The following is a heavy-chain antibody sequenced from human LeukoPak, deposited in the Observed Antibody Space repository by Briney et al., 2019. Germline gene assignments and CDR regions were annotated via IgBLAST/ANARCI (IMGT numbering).Heavy chain of an antibody. V-gene: IGHV4-39*01. CDR1: GGSISSSSYY. J-gene: IGHJ6*03. CDR2: IYYSGST. Sequence: SETLSLTCTVSGGSISSSSYYWGWIRQPPGRGLEWIGSIYYSGSTYYNPFLKSRVTISVDTSKHQFSLNLSSVTAADTAVYYCARHISSNCSGGSCPYYYYYYYMDVWGKGTTVTVSS. CDR3: ARHISSNCSGGSCPYYYYYYYMDV. D-gene: IGHD2-15*01.